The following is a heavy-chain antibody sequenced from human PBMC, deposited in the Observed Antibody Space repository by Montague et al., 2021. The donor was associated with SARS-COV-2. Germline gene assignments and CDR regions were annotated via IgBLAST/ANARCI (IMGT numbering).Heavy chain of an antibody. D-gene: IGHD2-21*01. Sequence: SETLSLTCAVYSGSFSDFYWTWIRQSPGKGLEWIGEITHSGGIKYNPSLQNRVTMSVDKSKNQFSLKLTSATAADTATYYCARGQVTAFATLIVFPAAGALDSWGRGTTVTVSS. V-gene: IGHV4-34*01. J-gene: IGHJ3*01. CDR3: ARGQVTAFATLIVFPAAGALDS. CDR1: SGSFSDFY. CDR2: ITHSGGI.